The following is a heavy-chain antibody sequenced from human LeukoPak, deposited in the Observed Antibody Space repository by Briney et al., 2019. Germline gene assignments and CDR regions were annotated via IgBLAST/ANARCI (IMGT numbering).Heavy chain of an antibody. Sequence: ASVKVSCKASGYNFTGFYMHWVRPAPGQGLEWMGWINPNSGGTNYAQKFKGRVTMTRDTSISTAYMELSRLRSDDTAVYYCARGGVADYGMDVWGQGTTVTVSS. CDR2: INPNSGGT. CDR3: ARGGVADYGMDV. D-gene: IGHD3-3*01. J-gene: IGHJ6*02. V-gene: IGHV1-2*02. CDR1: GYNFTGFY.